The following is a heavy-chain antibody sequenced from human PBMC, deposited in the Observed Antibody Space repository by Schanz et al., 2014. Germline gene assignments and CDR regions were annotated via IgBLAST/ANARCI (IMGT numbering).Heavy chain of an antibody. CDR2: ISYDGSNK. V-gene: IGHV3-30*19. D-gene: IGHD2-15*01. J-gene: IGHJ3*02. Sequence: QVQLVESGGGVVQPGRSLRLSCAASGFTFSNYAMHWVRQAPGKGLEWVAYISYDGSNKYYADSVKGRFTIARDNSKNTLYLQMNSLRAEDTAVYYCARDDSYGNCRNCYNTIDIWGQGTMVTVSS. CDR3: ARDDSYGNCRNCYNTIDI. CDR1: GFTFSNYA.